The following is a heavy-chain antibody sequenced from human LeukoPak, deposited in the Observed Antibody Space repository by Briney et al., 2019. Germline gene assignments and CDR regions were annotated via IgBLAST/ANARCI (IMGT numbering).Heavy chain of an antibody. Sequence: GGSLRLSCAASGFTFSSYAMSWVRQAPGKGLEWVSAISGSGGSTYYADSVKGRFTISRDNSKDTLYLQMNSLRAEDTAVYYCASMVRGVIFDYWGQGTLVTVSS. D-gene: IGHD3-10*01. J-gene: IGHJ4*02. V-gene: IGHV3-23*01. CDR1: GFTFSSYA. CDR3: ASMVRGVIFDY. CDR2: ISGSGGST.